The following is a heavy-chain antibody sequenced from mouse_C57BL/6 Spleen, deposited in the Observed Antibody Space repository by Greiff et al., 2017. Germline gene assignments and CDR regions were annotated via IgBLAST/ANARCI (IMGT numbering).Heavy chain of an antibody. D-gene: IGHD4-1*01. CDR3: ARELGRGNYFDY. J-gene: IGHJ2*01. CDR2: ISYDGSN. CDR1: GYSITSGYY. Sequence: EVQLQESGPGLVKPSQSLSLTCSVTGYSITSGYYWNWIRQFPGNKLEWMGYISYDGSNNYNPSLKNRISITRDTSKNQFFLKLNSVTTEDTATYYCARELGRGNYFDYWGQGTTLTVSS. V-gene: IGHV3-6*01.